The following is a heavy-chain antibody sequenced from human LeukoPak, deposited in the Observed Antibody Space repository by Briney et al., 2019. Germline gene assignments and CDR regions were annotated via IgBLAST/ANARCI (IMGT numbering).Heavy chain of an antibody. CDR1: GFTFSTYA. V-gene: IGHV3-33*03. J-gene: IGHJ4*02. CDR2: IWHDGSYR. D-gene: IGHD3-22*01. CDR3: VRGSSGYYYYLEH. Sequence: GGSLRLSCAASGFTFSTYAMHWARQAPGKGLEWVAVIWHDGSYRYYADSVKGRLTISRDNSRNSLYLQINSLRAEDTALYYCVRGSSGYYYYLEHWGQGTLVTVSS.